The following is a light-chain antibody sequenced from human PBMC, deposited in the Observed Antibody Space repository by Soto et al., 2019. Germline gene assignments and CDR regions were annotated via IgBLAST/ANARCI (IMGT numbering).Light chain of an antibody. CDR1: QSVSSY. J-gene: IGKJ4*01. CDR2: DAS. Sequence: EIVLTQSPATLSLSPGERATLSCRASQSVSSYLAWYQQKPGQAPRLLIYDASNMATGIPARFSGSGSGTDFTLTISSLEPEDFAVYYCHQRNNSPSTFGRGTKVEIK. CDR3: HQRNNSPST. V-gene: IGKV3-11*01.